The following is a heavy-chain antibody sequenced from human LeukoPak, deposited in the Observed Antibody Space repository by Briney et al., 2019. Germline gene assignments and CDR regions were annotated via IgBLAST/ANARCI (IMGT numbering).Heavy chain of an antibody. CDR1: GGTFSSYA. J-gene: IGHJ3*02. V-gene: IGHV1-69*13. CDR3: AREGSGWPPDAFDI. Sequence: SVKVSCKASGGTFSSYAISWVRQAPGQGPEWMGGITPMFGTAKYAQKFQGRVTITADESTSTAYMELSSLRSEDTAVYYCAREGSGWPPDAFDIWGQGTMVTVSS. D-gene: IGHD6-19*01. CDR2: ITPMFGTA.